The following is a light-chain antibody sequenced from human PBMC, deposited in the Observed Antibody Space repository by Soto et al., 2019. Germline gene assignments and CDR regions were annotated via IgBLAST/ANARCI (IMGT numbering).Light chain of an antibody. J-gene: IGLJ1*01. CDR1: SSDVGGYNY. V-gene: IGLV2-8*01. CDR3: LSYGGSSNV. CDR2: EVS. Sequence: QSVLTQPPSASGSPGQSVTISCTGTSSDVGGYNYVSWYQQHPGKAPKLMIYEVSKRPSGVPDRFSGSKSGNTASLPVCGLQADDEGDYYCLSYGGSSNVFGTWNKVTVL.